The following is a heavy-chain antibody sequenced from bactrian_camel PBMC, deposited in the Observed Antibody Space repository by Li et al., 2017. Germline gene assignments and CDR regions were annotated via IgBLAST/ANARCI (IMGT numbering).Heavy chain of an antibody. J-gene: IGHJ4*01. Sequence: HVQLVESGGGSVQAGGSLRLSCAAPGYDISAICMGWFRQAPGEARERVARLNIRTGDADYADSVKGRFTISQDNAKHTLYLEMNNLKPEDTGMYFCAADLRASGSMVVHYHREPFEYNYWGQGTQVTVS. CDR3: AADLRASGSMVVHYHREPFEYNY. CDR1: GYDISAIC. V-gene: IGHV3S1*01. D-gene: IGHD1*01. CDR2: LNIRTGDA.